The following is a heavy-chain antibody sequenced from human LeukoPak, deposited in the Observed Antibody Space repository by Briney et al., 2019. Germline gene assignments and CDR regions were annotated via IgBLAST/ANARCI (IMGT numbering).Heavy chain of an antibody. CDR2: INAGNGNT. V-gene: IGHV1-3*01. D-gene: IGHD2-21*02. J-gene: IGHJ4*02. CDR3: ARDMWNIVVVTAIPEYYFDY. CDR1: GYTFTSYA. Sequence: ASVTVSCKASGYTFTSYAMHWVRQAPGQRLEWMGWINAGNGNTKYSQKFQGRVTITRDTSASTAYMELSSLRSEDTAVYYCARDMWNIVVVTAIPEYYFDYWGQGTLVTVSS.